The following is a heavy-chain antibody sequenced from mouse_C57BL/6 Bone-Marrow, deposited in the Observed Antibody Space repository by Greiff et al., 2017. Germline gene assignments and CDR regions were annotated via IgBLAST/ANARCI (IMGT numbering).Heavy chain of an antibody. CDR3: SRSIGGYFDY. V-gene: IGHV1-81*01. Sequence: QVQLQQSGAELARPGASVKLSCKASGYTFTSYGISWVKQRTGQGLEWIGEIYPRSGNTYYNDTVKGKATLTADKSSSTAYMELRSLTSEDSAVYFWSRSIGGYFDYWGQGTTLTGSS. D-gene: IGHD2-14*01. CDR1: GYTFTSYG. J-gene: IGHJ2*01. CDR2: IYPRSGNT.